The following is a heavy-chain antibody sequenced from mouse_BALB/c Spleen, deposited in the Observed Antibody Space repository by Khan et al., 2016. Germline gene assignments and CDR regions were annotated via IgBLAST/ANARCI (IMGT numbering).Heavy chain of an antibody. J-gene: IGHJ3*01. CDR3: SKDYYGCSYVTLFAY. CDR2: IDTYNGGN. CDR1: GYSFIDSN. V-gene: IGHV1S135*01. D-gene: IGHD1-1*01. Sequence: VQLQQSGPELVKPGASVKVSCKASGYSFIDSNMYWVKQSHGKSLEWIGYIDTYNGGNNYQQKVQDKATLTGDKSYNKAFMHLNSLTSEDSAVYYCSKDYYGCSYVTLFAYWGQGTLVTVSA.